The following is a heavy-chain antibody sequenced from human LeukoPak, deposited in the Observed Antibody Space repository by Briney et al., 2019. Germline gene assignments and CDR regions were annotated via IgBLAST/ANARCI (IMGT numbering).Heavy chain of an antibody. CDR2: IKQDGSEK. J-gene: IGHJ4*02. Sequence: PGGSLRLSCAASGFTFSSYVMNWVRQAPGKGLEWVANIKQDGSEKYYVDSVKGRFTISRDNAKNSLYLQMNSLRAEDTAVYYCARDRVRGYPNDYWGQGTLVTVSS. V-gene: IGHV3-7*01. CDR1: GFTFSSYV. D-gene: IGHD3-3*01. CDR3: ARDRVRGYPNDY.